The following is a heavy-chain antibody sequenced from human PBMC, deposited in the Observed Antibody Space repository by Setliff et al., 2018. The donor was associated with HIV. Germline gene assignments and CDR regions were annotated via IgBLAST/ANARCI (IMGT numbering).Heavy chain of an antibody. CDR3: TRDGVGATSTDY. V-gene: IGHV3-49*03. J-gene: IGHJ4*02. CDR2: IRSKAYGGTT. CDR1: GFTFGDYA. D-gene: IGHD1-26*01. Sequence: GGSLRLSCTASGFTFGDYAMTWFRQAPGKGLEWVGFIRSKAYGGTTEYAASVKGRFTISRDDSKSIAYLQMNSLKTEDTAVYYCTRDGVGATSTDYWGQGTLVTVSS.